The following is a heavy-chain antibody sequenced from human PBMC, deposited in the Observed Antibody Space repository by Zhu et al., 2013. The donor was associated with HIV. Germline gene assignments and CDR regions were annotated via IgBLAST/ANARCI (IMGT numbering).Heavy chain of an antibody. CDR2: ITPIFATA. V-gene: IGHV1-69*01. CDR1: GTFSSYA. CDR3: AKNGEWGCSSTNCYGYYYYGMDV. Sequence: QVQLVQSGAEVKKPGSSVKVSWQGFWGTFSSYAISWVRQAPGQGLEWMGGITPIFATANYAQKFQGRVTITADESTSTVYMELRSLRSEDTAVYYCAKNGEWGCSSTNCYGYYYYGMDVWGQGTTVTVSS. J-gene: IGHJ6*02. D-gene: IGHD2-2*01.